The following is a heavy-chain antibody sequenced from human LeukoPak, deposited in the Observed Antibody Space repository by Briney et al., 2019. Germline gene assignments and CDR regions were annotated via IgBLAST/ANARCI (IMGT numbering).Heavy chain of an antibody. Sequence: KPGESLKSSCKGSGYSSTRYWIAWVRQMPGKGLKWMGIIYPGDTDTRYSPSFQGQVTISADKSISTAYVQWSSLKASDSAMYYCARTYSSGPDYWGQGTLVTVSS. CDR2: IYPGDTDT. J-gene: IGHJ4*02. D-gene: IGHD6-19*01. V-gene: IGHV5-51*01. CDR1: GYSSTRYW. CDR3: ARTYSSGPDY.